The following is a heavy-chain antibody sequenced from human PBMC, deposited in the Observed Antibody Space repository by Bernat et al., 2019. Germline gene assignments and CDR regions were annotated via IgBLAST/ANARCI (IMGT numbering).Heavy chain of an antibody. CDR3: AREPTYLGLVM. CDR1: GFTFSSYN. D-gene: IGHD3-22*01. Sequence: EVQLVESGGGLVKPGGSLRLSCAASGFTFSSYNMNWVRQAPGKGLEWVSFISSSSSNIHYADSVKGRFTISRDNATNSLYLQMNSLRAEDTAVYYCAREPTYLGLVMWGQGTLVTVSS. CDR2: ISSSSSNI. J-gene: IGHJ1*01. V-gene: IGHV3-21*01.